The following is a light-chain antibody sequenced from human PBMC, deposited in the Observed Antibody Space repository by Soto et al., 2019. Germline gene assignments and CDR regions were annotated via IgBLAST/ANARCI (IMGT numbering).Light chain of an antibody. J-gene: IGLJ1*01. V-gene: IGLV3-21*04. Sequence: SYELTQPPSVSVAPGKTARITCGENNIGSKSVHWYQRKPGQAPVLVIYYDSDRPSGIPERFSGSNSGNTATLTISRVEAGDEADYYCQVWDSSSGHYVFGTGTKLTVL. CDR1: NIGSKS. CDR3: QVWDSSSGHYV. CDR2: YDS.